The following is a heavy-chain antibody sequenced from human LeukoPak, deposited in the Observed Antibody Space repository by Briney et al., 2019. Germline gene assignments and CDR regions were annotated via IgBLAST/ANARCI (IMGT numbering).Heavy chain of an antibody. CDR3: ARVGVVVAATGNLWFDP. CDR2: ISSSGTTI. J-gene: IGHJ5*02. CDR1: GFTFSSYE. V-gene: IGHV3-48*03. Sequence: GGSLRLSSVASGFTFSSYEMNWVRQAPGKGLEWVSYISSSGTTIYYADSVKGRFTISRDNAKNSLYLQMNSLRAEDTAVYYCARVGVVVAATGNLWFDPWGQGTLVTVSS. D-gene: IGHD2-15*01.